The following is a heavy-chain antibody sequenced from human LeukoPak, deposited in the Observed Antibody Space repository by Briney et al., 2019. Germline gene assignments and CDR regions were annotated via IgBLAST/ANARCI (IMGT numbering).Heavy chain of an antibody. V-gene: IGHV3-21*01. CDR2: ITSSSTYI. CDR1: GFTFSSYS. Sequence: GGSLRLSCAASGFTFSSYSMNWVRQAPGKGLEWVSSITSSSTYIYYADSVKGRFTISRDNAKNSLYLQMDSLRPEDTAVYYCARDPYSGNYGAYYYYYMDVWGKGTTVTISS. J-gene: IGHJ6*03. CDR3: ARDPYSGNYGAYYYYYMDV. D-gene: IGHD1-26*01.